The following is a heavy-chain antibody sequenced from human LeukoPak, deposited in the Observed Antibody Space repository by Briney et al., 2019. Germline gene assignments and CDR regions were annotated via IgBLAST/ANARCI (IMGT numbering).Heavy chain of an antibody. Sequence: GGSLRLSCAASGFTFSSYAMSWVRQAPGKGLEWVSAISGSGGSTYYADSVKGRFAISRDNSKNTLYLQMNSLRAEDTAVYYCAKEVDYCGDCYSGFDYWGQGTLVTVSS. V-gene: IGHV3-23*01. CDR3: AKEVDYCGDCYSGFDY. J-gene: IGHJ4*02. D-gene: IGHD2-21*01. CDR1: GFTFSSYA. CDR2: ISGSGGST.